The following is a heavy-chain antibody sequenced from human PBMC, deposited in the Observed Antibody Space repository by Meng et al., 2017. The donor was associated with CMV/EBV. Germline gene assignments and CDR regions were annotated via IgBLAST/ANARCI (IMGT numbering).Heavy chain of an antibody. J-gene: IGHJ6*02. D-gene: IGHD4-11*01. CDR2: ISSNGGST. CDR3: ARVGEVTTGDYYYYGMDV. CDR1: GFTFSSHA. Sequence: GESLKISCAASGFTFSSHAMHWVRQAPGKGLEYVSAISSNGGSTYYADSVKGRFTISRDNSKNTLYLQMGSLRAEDMAVYYCARVGEVTTGDYYYYGMDVWGQGTTVTVSS. V-gene: IGHV3-64*02.